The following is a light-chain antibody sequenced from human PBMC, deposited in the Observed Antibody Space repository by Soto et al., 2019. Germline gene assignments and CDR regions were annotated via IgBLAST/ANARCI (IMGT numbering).Light chain of an antibody. V-gene: IGKV1-5*03. CDR1: QTLSSW. CDR3: QQYNSYPIP. CDR2: KAS. J-gene: IGKJ5*01. Sequence: DIQMTQSPSTLSGSVGDRVTITCRASQTLSSWLAWYQQKPGKAPKLLIYKASSLESGVPSRFSGSGSGTEFTLTISSLQPDDFATYYCQQYNSYPIPFGQGTRLEIK.